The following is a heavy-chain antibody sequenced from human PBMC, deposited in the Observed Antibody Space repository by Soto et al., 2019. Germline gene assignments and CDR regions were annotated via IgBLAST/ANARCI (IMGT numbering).Heavy chain of an antibody. CDR3: ARVYSGNFYYYSIDL. J-gene: IGHJ6*02. CDR2: ISAYNGDT. D-gene: IGHD1-26*01. V-gene: IGHV1-18*01. Sequence: ASVKVSCKASRYKFTTYGISWVRQAPGQGLEWMGWISAYNGDTNYAQKVKGRVTMTKDTSTSTAYMELRGLRSDDTAIYYCARVYSGNFYYYSIDLWGQGTTVTVSS. CDR1: RYKFTTYG.